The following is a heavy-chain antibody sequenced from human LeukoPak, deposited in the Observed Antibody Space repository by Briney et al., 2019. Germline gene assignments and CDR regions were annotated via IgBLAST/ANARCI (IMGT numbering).Heavy chain of an antibody. J-gene: IGHJ5*02. Sequence: SETLSLTXTVSGGSISSYYWSWIRQAAGKGLEWIGRIYTSGSTNYNPSLKSRVTMSVDTSKNQFSLKLSSVTAADTAVYYCARDSRSYSTLPWFDPWGQGTLVTVSS. D-gene: IGHD2/OR15-2a*01. CDR2: IYTSGST. CDR3: ARDSRSYSTLPWFDP. V-gene: IGHV4-4*07. CDR1: GGSISSYY.